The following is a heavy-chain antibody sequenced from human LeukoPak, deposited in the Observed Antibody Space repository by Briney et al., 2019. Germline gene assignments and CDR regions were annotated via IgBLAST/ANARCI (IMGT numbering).Heavy chain of an antibody. D-gene: IGHD1-26*01. J-gene: IGHJ6*02. CDR3: ARVPYSGSYISYYYYYGMDV. CDR2: IYYSGST. V-gene: IGHV4-59*01. Sequence: SETLSLTRTVSGGSISSYYWSWIRQPPGKGLEWIGYIYYSGSTNYNPSLKSRVTISVDTSKNQFSLKLSSVTAADTAVYYCARVPYSGSYISYYYYYGMDVWGQGTTVTVSS. CDR1: GGSISSYY.